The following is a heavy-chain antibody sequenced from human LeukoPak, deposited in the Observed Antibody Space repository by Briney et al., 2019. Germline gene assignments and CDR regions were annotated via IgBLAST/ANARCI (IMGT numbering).Heavy chain of an antibody. J-gene: IGHJ4*02. D-gene: IGHD2-21*02. Sequence: GGSLRLSCAASGFTFSDYYMSWIRQAPGKGLEWVSYISSSGSTIYYADSVKGRFTISRDIAKNSLYLQMNSLRAEDTAVYYCARDPLSYCGGDCYPSYFDYWGQGTLVTVSS. CDR3: ARDPLSYCGGDCYPSYFDY. CDR2: ISSSGSTI. V-gene: IGHV3-11*01. CDR1: GFTFSDYY.